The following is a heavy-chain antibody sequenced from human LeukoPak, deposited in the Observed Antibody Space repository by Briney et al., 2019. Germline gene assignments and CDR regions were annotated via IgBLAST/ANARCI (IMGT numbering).Heavy chain of an antibody. J-gene: IGHJ4*02. D-gene: IGHD1-14*01. Sequence: GGSLRLSCTVSGFTFSTYAFTWVRQAPGKGLEWVSSISGSGGTTYYGDSVKGRFAVSRDNSDNTLYLQMNSLRVEDTAIYYCARTNEASYSDYWGQGTLVTVSS. CDR1: GFTFSTYA. V-gene: IGHV3-23*01. CDR2: ISGSGGTT. CDR3: ARTNEASYSDY.